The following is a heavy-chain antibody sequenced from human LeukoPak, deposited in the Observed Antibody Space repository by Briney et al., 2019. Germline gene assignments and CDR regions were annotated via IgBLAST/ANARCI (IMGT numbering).Heavy chain of an antibody. CDR1: GGSISSYY. CDR2: IYTSGST. V-gene: IGHV4-4*07. Sequence: SETLSLTCTVSGGSISSYYWSWIRQPAGKGLEWIGRIYTSGSTNYNPSLKNRVTMSVDTSKNQFSLKLSSVTAADTAVYYCARDFRYCSSTSCRAGYYYYYMDVWGKGTTVTVSS. CDR3: ARDFRYCSSTSCRAGYYYYYMDV. J-gene: IGHJ6*03. D-gene: IGHD2-2*01.